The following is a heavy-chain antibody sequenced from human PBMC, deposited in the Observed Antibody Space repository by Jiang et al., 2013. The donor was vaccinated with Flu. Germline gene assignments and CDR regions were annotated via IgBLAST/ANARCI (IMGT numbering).Heavy chain of an antibody. V-gene: IGHV1-2*02. Sequence: TFTGYYMHWVRQAPGQGLEWMGWINPNSGGTNYAQKFQGRVTMTRDTSISTAYMELSRLRSDDTAVYYRARAQRTYYYDSSGYQWFDPWGQGTLVTVSS. D-gene: IGHD3-22*01. CDR1: TFTGYY. J-gene: IGHJ5*02. CDR3: ARAQRTYYYDSSGYQWFDP. CDR2: INPNSGGT.